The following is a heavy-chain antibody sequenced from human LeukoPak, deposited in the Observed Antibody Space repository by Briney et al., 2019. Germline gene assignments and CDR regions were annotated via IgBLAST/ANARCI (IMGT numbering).Heavy chain of an antibody. CDR2: IYYLGST. J-gene: IGHJ4*02. CDR3: ARRDYSLYYFDY. V-gene: IGHV4-59*12. Sequence: SETLSLTCAVYGGSFSGYYWSWIRQPPGKGLEWIGYIYYLGSTNYNPSLKSRVTISLDTSKNQFSLKLSSVTAADTAVYYCARRDYSLYYFDYWGPGTLVTVSS. D-gene: IGHD4-11*01. CDR1: GGSFSGYY.